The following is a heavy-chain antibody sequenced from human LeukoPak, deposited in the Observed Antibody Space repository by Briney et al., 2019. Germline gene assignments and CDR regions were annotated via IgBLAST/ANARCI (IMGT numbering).Heavy chain of an antibody. CDR1: GFTFSSYA. Sequence: GGSLRLSCAASGFTFSSYAMSWVRQAPGKGLEWVSAISGSGGSTYYADSVKGRFTISRDNSKNTLYLQMNSLRAEDTAVYYCANSPIVGAIGGEPSFDYWGQGTLVTVSS. D-gene: IGHD1-26*01. J-gene: IGHJ4*02. CDR2: ISGSGGST. V-gene: IGHV3-23*01. CDR3: ANSPIVGAIGGEPSFDY.